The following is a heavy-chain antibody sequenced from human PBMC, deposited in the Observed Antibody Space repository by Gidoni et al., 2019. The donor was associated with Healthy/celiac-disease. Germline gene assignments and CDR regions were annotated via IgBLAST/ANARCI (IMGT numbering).Heavy chain of an antibody. CDR2: SGGSGGST. CDR1: GFTFSSYA. Sequence: EVQLLESGGGLVQPGGSLRLSCAASGFTFSSYAMSWVRQAPGKGLEWVSASGGSGGSTYYAVSVKGRFTISRDNSKNTLCLQMNSLRAEDTAVYYCAKGMTTIPLDPWGQGTLVTVSS. D-gene: IGHD4-4*01. V-gene: IGHV3-23*01. CDR3: AKGMTTIPLDP. J-gene: IGHJ5*02.